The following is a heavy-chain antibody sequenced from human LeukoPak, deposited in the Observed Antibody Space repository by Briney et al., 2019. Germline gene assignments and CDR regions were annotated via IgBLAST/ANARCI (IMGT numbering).Heavy chain of an antibody. CDR2: MNPNSGNT. V-gene: IGHV1-8*01. J-gene: IGHJ4*02. D-gene: IGHD3-10*01. Sequence: GASVKVSCKASGYTFTSYDINWVRQATGQGLEWMGWMNPNSGNTGYAQKFQGRVTMTRNTSISTAYMELSSLRSEDTAVYYCAREVTMVRGVPFDYWGQGTLVTVSS. CDR1: GYTFTSYD. CDR3: AREVTMVRGVPFDY.